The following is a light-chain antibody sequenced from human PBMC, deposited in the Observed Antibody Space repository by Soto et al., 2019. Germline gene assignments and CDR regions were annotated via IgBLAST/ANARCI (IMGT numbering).Light chain of an antibody. Sequence: DIVLTQTRLSSPVTLGQSASISCRSSQSLVHIDGNTYFNWLQQRPGQPPRLLIYKISNRFPGVPDRFSGSGAGTDFTLKSSRVEAEDVGVYYCMQATQSYTFGQGTRLEIK. V-gene: IGKV2-24*01. CDR3: MQATQSYT. CDR2: KIS. J-gene: IGKJ2*01. CDR1: QSLVHIDGNTY.